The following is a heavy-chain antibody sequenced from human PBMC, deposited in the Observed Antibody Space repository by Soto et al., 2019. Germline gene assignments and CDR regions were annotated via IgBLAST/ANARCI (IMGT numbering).Heavy chain of an antibody. CDR3: AHRVLRTVFGLVTTTAIYFDF. D-gene: IGHD3-3*01. Sequence: QITLNETGPTVVRPTETLTLTCRFSGFSLTTSGLGVGWIRQSPGKPPEWLALIFWDDDKRYSAFLKSRLTITKETSKNQVVLTVSDLDPTATATYYCAHRVLRTVFGLVTTTAIYFDFWAQGPPVAVSS. CDR2: IFWDDDK. V-gene: IGHV2-5*02. J-gene: IGHJ4*02. CDR1: GFSLTTSGLG.